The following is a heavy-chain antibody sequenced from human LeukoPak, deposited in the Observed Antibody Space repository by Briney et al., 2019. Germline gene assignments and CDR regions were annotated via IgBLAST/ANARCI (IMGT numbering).Heavy chain of an antibody. Sequence: SETLSLTCTVFGGSISSYYWSWIRQTAGKGLEWIGRIYNTGSTDYSPSLRSRVTISADKSKNQLSLKLNSVTAADTAVYYCASSAAVGGVKWFDPWGQGTLVTVSS. D-gene: IGHD6-19*01. CDR1: GGSISSYY. CDR2: IYNTGST. J-gene: IGHJ5*02. CDR3: ASSAAVGGVKWFDP. V-gene: IGHV4-4*07.